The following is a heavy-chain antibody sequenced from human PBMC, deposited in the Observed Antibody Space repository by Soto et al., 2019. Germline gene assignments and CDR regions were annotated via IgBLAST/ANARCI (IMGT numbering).Heavy chain of an antibody. Sequence: GGSLRLSCTASGFTFSSYGMFWVRQAPGRGLEWVAFISYDGSNKCSDSVKGRFTISRDNSKNTLYLQMNSLRAEDTAVYYCAKGSYSGRYSDFDCWGQGTLVTVSS. J-gene: IGHJ4*02. V-gene: IGHV3-30*18. CDR2: ISYDGSNK. D-gene: IGHD1-26*01. CDR3: AKGSYSGRYSDFDC. CDR1: GFTFSSYG.